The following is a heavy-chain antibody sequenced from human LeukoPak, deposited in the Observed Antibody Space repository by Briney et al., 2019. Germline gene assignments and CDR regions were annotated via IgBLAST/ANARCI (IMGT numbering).Heavy chain of an antibody. CDR1: GFSLSTSGVG. Sequence: SGPTLVKPTQTLMLTCTFSGFSLSTSGVGVGWIRQPPGKALEWLALIYWNDGKRYSPSLKSRLTITKDTSKNQVVLTMTNMDPVDTATYYCAHSPYDFWSGYPYYFDYWGQGTLVTVSS. CDR3: AHSPYDFWSGYPYYFDY. V-gene: IGHV2-5*01. J-gene: IGHJ4*02. D-gene: IGHD3-3*01. CDR2: IYWNDGK.